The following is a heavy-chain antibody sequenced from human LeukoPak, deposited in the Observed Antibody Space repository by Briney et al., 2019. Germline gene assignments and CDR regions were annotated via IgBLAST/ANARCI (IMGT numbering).Heavy chain of an antibody. CDR2: IYYGGNT. J-gene: IGHJ4*02. D-gene: IGHD3-10*01. CDR3: ATRRVRGVIPYDY. CDR1: GGSVSSTSYY. V-gene: IGHV4-39*01. Sequence: SSETLSLTCTASGGSVSSTSYYWGWIRQPPGKGLEWIGSIYYGGNTYYNPSLKSRVTISVDTSKNQYSLKLSSVTATDTAVYYCATRRVRGVIPYDYWGQGTLVTVSS.